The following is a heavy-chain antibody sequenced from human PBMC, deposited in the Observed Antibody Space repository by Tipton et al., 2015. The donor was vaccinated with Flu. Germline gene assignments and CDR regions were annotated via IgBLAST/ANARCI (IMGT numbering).Heavy chain of an antibody. Sequence: TLSLTCTVSGGSISSYYWSWIRQPAGKGLEWIGRIYTSGSTNYNPSLKSRVTMSVDTSKNQFSRKLSSVTAADTAVYYCARVRGGAGGNWFDPWGQGTLVTVSS. CDR2: IYTSGST. CDR1: GGSISSYY. V-gene: IGHV4-4*07. CDR3: ARVRGGAGGNWFDP. D-gene: IGHD3-10*01. J-gene: IGHJ5*02.